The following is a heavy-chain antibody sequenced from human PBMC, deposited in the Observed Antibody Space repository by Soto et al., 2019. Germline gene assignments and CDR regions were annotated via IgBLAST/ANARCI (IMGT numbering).Heavy chain of an antibody. D-gene: IGHD3-16*01. Sequence: GSLRLSCAASGFTFSSYAMSWVRQAPGKGLEWVSAISGSGGSTYYADSVKGRFTISRDNSKNTLYLQMNSLRAEDTAVYYCAKHPSGGNYYGMDVWGQGTTVTVSS. CDR3: AKHPSGGNYYGMDV. CDR1: GFTFSSYA. V-gene: IGHV3-23*01. J-gene: IGHJ6*02. CDR2: ISGSGGST.